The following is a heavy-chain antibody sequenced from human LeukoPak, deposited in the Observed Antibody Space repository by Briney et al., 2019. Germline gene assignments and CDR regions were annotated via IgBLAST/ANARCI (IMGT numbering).Heavy chain of an antibody. CDR1: GFTFSRIA. CDR2: ISGNGGSA. Sequence: PGGSLRLSCAASGFTFSRIAMGWVRQAPGEGLEWVSSISGNGGSAYFAGSVRGRFTISRDNSKNTVSLHMSSLRVEDTAVYYCAYHPGVQFDFWGQGPLATVS. J-gene: IGHJ4*02. V-gene: IGHV3-23*01. CDR3: AYHPGVQFDF. D-gene: IGHD2-8*01.